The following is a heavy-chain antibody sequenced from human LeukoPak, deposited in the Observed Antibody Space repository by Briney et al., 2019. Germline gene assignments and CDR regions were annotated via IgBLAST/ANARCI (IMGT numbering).Heavy chain of an antibody. CDR2: IWYDGSNK. CDR3: ARDLGAAAGNP. D-gene: IGHD6-13*01. J-gene: IGHJ5*02. Sequence: PGRSLRLSCAASGFTFSSYGMHWVRQAPGKGLEWVAVIWYDGSNKYYADSVKGRFTISRDNSKNTLYLQMNSLRAEDTAVYYCARDLGAAAGNPWGQGTLSPSPQ. V-gene: IGHV3-33*01. CDR1: GFTFSSYG.